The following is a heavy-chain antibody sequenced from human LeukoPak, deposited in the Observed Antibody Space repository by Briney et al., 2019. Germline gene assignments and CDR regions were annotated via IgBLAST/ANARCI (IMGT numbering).Heavy chain of an antibody. Sequence: RRASVKVSCKVSGYTLTELSMHWVRQAPGKGLEWMGGFDPEDGETIYAQKFQGRVTIIADKSTTTAYMELSSLRSEDTAMYYCASVYDSGGHVGAFDIWGQGTMVTVSS. V-gene: IGHV1-24*01. J-gene: IGHJ3*02. CDR2: FDPEDGET. CDR3: ASVYDSGGHVGAFDI. CDR1: GYTLTELS. D-gene: IGHD4-23*01.